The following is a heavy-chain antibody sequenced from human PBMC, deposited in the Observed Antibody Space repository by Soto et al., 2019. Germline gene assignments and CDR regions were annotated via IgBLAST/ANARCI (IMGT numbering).Heavy chain of an antibody. Sequence: QVQLVQSGAEVKKPGASVKVSCKASGYTFTSYGISWVRQAPGQGLEWMGWINAYTGNTKYAQKLQGRVTMTSATPRRTAYMELRSLRSDDTAVYYCAIDQAMAQFDYWGQGTLVTVSS. CDR3: AIDQAMAQFDY. V-gene: IGHV1-18*01. CDR2: INAYTGNT. CDR1: GYTFTSYG. J-gene: IGHJ4*02. D-gene: IGHD5-18*01.